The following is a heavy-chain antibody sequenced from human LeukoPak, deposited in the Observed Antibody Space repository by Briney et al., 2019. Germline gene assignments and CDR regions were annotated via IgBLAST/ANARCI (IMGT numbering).Heavy chain of an antibody. CDR3: ARASKN. CDR2: INHSGST. D-gene: IGHD6-6*01. V-gene: IGHV4-34*01. J-gene: IGHJ4*02. Sequence: SDTLSLTCAVYGGSFSGYYWSWIRQPPGKGLEWIGEINHSGSTNYNPSLKSRVTISVDTSKNQFSLKLSSVTAADTAVYYCARASKNWGQGTLVTVSS. CDR1: GGSFSGYY.